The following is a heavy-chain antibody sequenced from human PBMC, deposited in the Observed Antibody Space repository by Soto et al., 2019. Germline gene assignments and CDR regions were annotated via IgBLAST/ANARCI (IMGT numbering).Heavy chain of an antibody. CDR2: LNPNSGGT. D-gene: IGHD6-6*01. CDR1: GYTFTGYY. V-gene: IGHV1-2*04. Sequence: ASVKVSCKASGYTFTGYYMHWVRQAPGQGLEWMGWLNPNSGGTNYAQKFQGWVTMTRDTSIGTAYMELSRLRSDDTAVYYCARDDRLGAAHYWGQGTLVTVSS. CDR3: ARDDRLGAAHY. J-gene: IGHJ4*02.